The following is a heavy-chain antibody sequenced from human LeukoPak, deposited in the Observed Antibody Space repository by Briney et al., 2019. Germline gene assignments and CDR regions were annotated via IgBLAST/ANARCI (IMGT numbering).Heavy chain of an antibody. V-gene: IGHV3-21*01. CDR3: ARSGDGYNYPDY. CDR2: ISSSGSYI. Sequence: PGGSLRLSCAASGFTFSSYSMNWVRQAPGKGLEWVSSISSSGSYIYYADSVKGRFTISRDNAKNSLYLQMNSLRAEDTAVYYCARSGDGYNYPDYWGQGTLVTVSS. CDR1: GFTFSSYS. D-gene: IGHD5-24*01. J-gene: IGHJ4*02.